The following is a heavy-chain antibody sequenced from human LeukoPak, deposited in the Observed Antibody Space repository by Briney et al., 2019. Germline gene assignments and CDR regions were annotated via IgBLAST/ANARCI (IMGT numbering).Heavy chain of an antibody. V-gene: IGHV4-61*02. CDR3: ARAPVTSSWTFDY. CDR1: GGSISSSSYY. D-gene: IGHD6-13*01. J-gene: IGHJ4*02. Sequence: RPSETLSLTCTVSGGSISSSSYYWSWIRQPAGKGLEWIGRIYTSGSTNYNPSLKSRVTMSVDTSKNQFSLKLSSVTAADTAVYYCARAPVTSSWTFDYWGQGTLVTVSS. CDR2: IYTSGST.